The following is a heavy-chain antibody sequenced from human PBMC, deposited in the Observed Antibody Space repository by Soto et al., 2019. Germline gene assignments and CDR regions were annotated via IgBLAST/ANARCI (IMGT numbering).Heavy chain of an antibody. CDR3: AKAIYGGFTY. D-gene: IGHD3-10*01. CDR1: GFTFSVYA. CDR2: ISGSGDST. J-gene: IGHJ4*02. V-gene: IGHV3-23*01. Sequence: EVRLLESGGGLVQPGGSLRLSCAASGFTFSVYAMSWVRQAPGKGLEWVSGISGSGDSTHYADSVKGRFTVSRDNSKSMMYLQPNSLIAEDTAIYYCAKAIYGGFTYWGQGTLVTGSS.